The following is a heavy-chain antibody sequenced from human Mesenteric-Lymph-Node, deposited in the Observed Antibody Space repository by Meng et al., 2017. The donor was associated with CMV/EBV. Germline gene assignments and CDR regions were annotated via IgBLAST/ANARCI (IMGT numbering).Heavy chain of an antibody. J-gene: IGHJ6*02. Sequence: GESLKISCTASGFTFGDYAMSWVRQAPGKGLEWVSYISSSGSTIYYADSVKGRFTISRDNAKNSLYLQMNSLRAEDTAVYYCARGGNYYDYYGMDVWGQGTTVTVSS. CDR3: ARGGNYYDYYGMDV. V-gene: IGHV3-11*01. CDR1: GFTFGDYA. CDR2: ISSSGSTI. D-gene: IGHD4-23*01.